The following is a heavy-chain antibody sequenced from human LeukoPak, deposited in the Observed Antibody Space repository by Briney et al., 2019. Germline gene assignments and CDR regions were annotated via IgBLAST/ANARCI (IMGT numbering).Heavy chain of an antibody. D-gene: IGHD6-19*01. CDR3: ARDAPSSGWYFIDRYYYYMDV. V-gene: IGHV3-21*01. J-gene: IGHJ6*03. CDR1: GFTFSSYS. Sequence: GGSLRLSCAASGFTFSSYSMNWVRQAPGKGLEWVSSISSSSSYIYYADSVKGRFTISRDNAKNSLYLQMNSLRAEDTAVYYCARDAPSSGWYFIDRYYYYMDVWGKGTTVTVSS. CDR2: ISSSSSYI.